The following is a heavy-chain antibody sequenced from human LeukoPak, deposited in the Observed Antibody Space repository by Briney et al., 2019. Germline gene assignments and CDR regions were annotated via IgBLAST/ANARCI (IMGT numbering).Heavy chain of an antibody. V-gene: IGHV4-34*12. D-gene: IGHD6-13*01. J-gene: IGHJ5*02. CDR3: ARHIAAAAGTTRPHGSWFDP. CDR2: IIHGGST. Sequence: SETLSLTCAVYVGSFSGDYWCWSRQPPGKGLEWVGEIIHGGSTNYNPSLKSRVTISVDTSKNQFSLKLSSVTAADTAVYYCARHIAAAAGTTRPHGSWFDPWGQGTLVTVSS. CDR1: VGSFSGDY.